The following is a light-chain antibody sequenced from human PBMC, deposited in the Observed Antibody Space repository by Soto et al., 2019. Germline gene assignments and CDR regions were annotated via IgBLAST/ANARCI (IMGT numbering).Light chain of an antibody. J-gene: IGKJ5*01. CDR3: QQRRMWPIT. Sequence: EVVLTQSPVTRSLSPVERATLSCTASQSFRGLLAWYQQKPGQAPRLLIYDAYNRATGIPPRFSGSGSGTDLTLTISSLETEDSAVYYCQQRRMWPITFGQGTRLEIK. CDR2: DAY. V-gene: IGKV3-11*01. CDR1: QSFRGL.